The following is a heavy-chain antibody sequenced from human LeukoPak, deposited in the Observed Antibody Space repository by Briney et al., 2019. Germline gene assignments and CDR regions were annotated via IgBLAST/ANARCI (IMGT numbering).Heavy chain of an antibody. J-gene: IGHJ4*02. D-gene: IGHD3-22*01. CDR3: ARGIVVVANFDY. V-gene: IGHV4-31*03. Sequence: SETLSLICTVSGGSISSGGYYWSWIRQHPGKGLEWIGYIYYSGSTYYNLSLKSRVTISVDTSKNQFSLKLSSVTAADTAVYYCARGIVVVANFDYWGQGTLVTVSS. CDR1: GGSISSGGYY. CDR2: IYYSGST.